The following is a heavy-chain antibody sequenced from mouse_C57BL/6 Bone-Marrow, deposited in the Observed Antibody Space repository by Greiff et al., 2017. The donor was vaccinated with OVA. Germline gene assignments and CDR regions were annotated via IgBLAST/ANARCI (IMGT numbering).Heavy chain of an antibody. CDR3: ARNDGYYHYYAMDY. J-gene: IGHJ4*01. Sequence: QVQLQQPGAELVMPGASVKLSCKASGYTFTSYWMHWVKQRPGQGLEWIGELDPSDSYTNYNQKFKGKSTLTVDKSSSTAYMQLSSLTSEDSAVYYCARNDGYYHYYAMDYWGQGTSVTVSS. CDR2: LDPSDSYT. CDR1: GYTFTSYW. D-gene: IGHD2-3*01. V-gene: IGHV1-69*01.